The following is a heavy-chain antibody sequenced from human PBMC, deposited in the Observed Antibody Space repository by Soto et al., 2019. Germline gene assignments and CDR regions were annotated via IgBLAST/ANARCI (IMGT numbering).Heavy chain of an antibody. V-gene: IGHV4-31*03. CDR3: VREVIAAPNWFDP. D-gene: IGHD6-13*01. CDR2: IYYSGST. Sequence: NPSETLSLTCTVSGGSISSGGYYWSWIRQHPGKGLEWIGYIYYSGSTYYNPSLKSRVTISVDTSKNQFSLKLSSVTAADTAVYYCVREVIAAPNWFDPWGQGTLVTVSS. CDR1: GGSISSGGYY. J-gene: IGHJ5*02.